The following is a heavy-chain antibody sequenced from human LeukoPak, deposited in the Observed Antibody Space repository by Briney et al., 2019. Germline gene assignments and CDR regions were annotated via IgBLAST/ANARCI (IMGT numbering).Heavy chain of an antibody. J-gene: IGHJ2*01. D-gene: IGHD5-24*01. Sequence: GGSLRLSCAASGFTFDDYALHWVRQAPGKGLEWVSVSSGNGGSTYYADSVKGRFTISRDNNKNSLYLQMNSLRPEDTALYYCAKAGLRRLDGYNYRNGYWFFDLWGRGTLVSVFS. CDR1: GFTFDDYA. V-gene: IGHV3-43*02. CDR2: SSGNGGST. CDR3: AKAGLRRLDGYNYRNGYWFFDL.